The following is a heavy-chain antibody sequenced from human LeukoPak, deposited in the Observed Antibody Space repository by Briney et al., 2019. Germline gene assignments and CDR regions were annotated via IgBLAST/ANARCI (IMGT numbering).Heavy chain of an antibody. CDR3: ARSPTHDYFGDKPYSSFDH. V-gene: IGHV3-23*05. CDR2: VCDTGHTT. Sequence: GGSLRLSCAASGFTSSTYGLSWVRQTPQKGLEWVSSVCDTGHTTYYADSVKGRFTISRDNSKNTLYLEMNSLRVEDTAIYFCARSPTHDYFGDKPYSSFDHWGQGTLVTVSS. J-gene: IGHJ4*02. CDR1: GFTSSTYG. D-gene: IGHD2-21*01.